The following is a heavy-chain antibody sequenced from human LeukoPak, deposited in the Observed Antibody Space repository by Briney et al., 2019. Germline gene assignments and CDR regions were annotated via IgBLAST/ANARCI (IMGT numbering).Heavy chain of an antibody. CDR3: ARPHMVRGVNDAFDI. Sequence: GESLKISCKGSGYSFTSYWIGWVRQMPGKGLEWMWIIYPGDSDTRYSPSFQGQVTISADKSISTAYLQWSSLKASDTAMYYCARPHMVRGVNDAFDIWGQGTMVTVSS. J-gene: IGHJ3*02. CDR1: GYSFTSYW. D-gene: IGHD3-10*01. CDR2: IYPGDSDT. V-gene: IGHV5-51*01.